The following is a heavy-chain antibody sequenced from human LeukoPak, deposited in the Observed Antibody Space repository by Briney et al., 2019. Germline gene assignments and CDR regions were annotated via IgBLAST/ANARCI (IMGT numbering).Heavy chain of an antibody. J-gene: IGHJ4*02. CDR1: GGSISSGDSY. CDR3: ARSSSSWSSFDY. CDR2: IYYSGST. D-gene: IGHD6-13*01. Sequence: SQTLSLTCTVSGGSISSGDSYWSWIRQPPGKGLEWIGYIYYSGSTNYNPSLKSRVTISVDTSKNQFSLKLSSVTAADTAVYYCARSSSSWSSFDYWGQGTLVTVSS. V-gene: IGHV4-30-4*01.